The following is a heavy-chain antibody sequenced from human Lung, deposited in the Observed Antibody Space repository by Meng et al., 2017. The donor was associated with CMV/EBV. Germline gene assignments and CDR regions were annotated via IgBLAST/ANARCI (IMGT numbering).Heavy chain of an antibody. CDR3: VRDRLGGRLFDY. CDR2: INSISTFI. CDR1: GFTFSSYE. D-gene: IGHD2-15*01. J-gene: IGHJ4*02. Sequence: GGSLRLXXAASGFTFSSYEMNWVRQAPGKGLEWVSSINSISTFIYYADSVKGRFTISRDNAKNSLYLHMSSLRAEDTAVYYCVRDRLGGRLFDYWGQGTLVTVSS. V-gene: IGHV3-21*01.